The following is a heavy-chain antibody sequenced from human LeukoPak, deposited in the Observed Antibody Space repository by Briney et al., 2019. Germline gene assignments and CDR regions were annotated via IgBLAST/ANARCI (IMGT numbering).Heavy chain of an antibody. Sequence: SETLSLTCTVSGGSISSYYWSWVRQPPGKGLGWIGYIYYSGSTNYNPSLKSRVTISVDTSKNQCSLKLSSGTAADPAVYYCARTYCSGGSCYSDYWGQGTLVTVSS. CDR3: ARTYCSGGSCYSDY. CDR1: GGSISSYY. V-gene: IGHV4-59*01. D-gene: IGHD2-15*01. J-gene: IGHJ4*02. CDR2: IYYSGST.